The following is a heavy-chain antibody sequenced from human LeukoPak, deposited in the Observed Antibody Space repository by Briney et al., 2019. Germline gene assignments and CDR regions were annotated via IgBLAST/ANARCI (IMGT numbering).Heavy chain of an antibody. CDR2: IYYSGTT. CDR1: GGYISSYY. CDR3: ARGLENPYTYYYGTLSNAFDI. D-gene: IGHD3-10*01. J-gene: IGHJ3*02. Sequence: PSETLSLTCTVSGGYISSYYWSWIRRPPGKGLECIGYIYYSGTTNYNPSLKSRVTISVDTSKNQFSLKLSSVTAADTAVYYCARGLENPYTYYYGTLSNAFDIWGQGTMVTVSS. V-gene: IGHV4-59*01.